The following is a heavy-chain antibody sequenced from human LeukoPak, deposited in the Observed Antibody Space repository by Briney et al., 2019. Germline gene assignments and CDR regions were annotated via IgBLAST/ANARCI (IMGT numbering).Heavy chain of an antibody. CDR2: IKEDGSEE. J-gene: IGHJ3*01. Sequence: GGSLRLSCAASGFTFRSYWMEWVRQAPGKGLEWVANIKEDGSEEYYAGSVKGRFTISRDNARNSLSLQMNSLRAEDTAVYYCTRQYCSGGGCHSAFDLWGQGTLVTVSS. V-gene: IGHV3-7*04. D-gene: IGHD2-15*01. CDR3: TRQYCSGGGCHSAFDL. CDR1: GFTFRSYW.